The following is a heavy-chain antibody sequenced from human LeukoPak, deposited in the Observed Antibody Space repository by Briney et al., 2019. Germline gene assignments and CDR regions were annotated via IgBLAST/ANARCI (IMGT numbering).Heavy chain of an antibody. CDR3: ARDREYYYDSSGYREIDY. CDR2: ISSSSSYT. V-gene: IGHV3-11*06. Sequence: GGSLRLSCAASGFTFSDYYMSWIRQAPGKGLEWVSYISSSSSYTNYEDSVKGRFTISRDKDKNSLYLQMNSLRAEDTAVYYCARDREYYYDSSGYREIDYWGQGTLVTVSS. CDR1: GFTFSDYY. J-gene: IGHJ4*02. D-gene: IGHD3-22*01.